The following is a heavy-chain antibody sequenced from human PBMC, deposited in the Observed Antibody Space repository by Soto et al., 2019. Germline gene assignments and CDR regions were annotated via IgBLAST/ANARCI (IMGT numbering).Heavy chain of an antibody. CDR3: TTSPSMYYDFWSGYYVGARYYYGMDV. V-gene: IGHV3-49*03. J-gene: IGHJ6*02. CDR1: GFTFGDYA. D-gene: IGHD3-3*01. Sequence: GGSLRLSCTASGFTFGDYAMSWFRQAPGKGLEWVGFIRSKAYGGTTEYAASVKGRFTISRDDSKSIAYLQMNSLKTEETAVYYCTTSPSMYYDFWSGYYVGARYYYGMDVWGQGTTVTVSS. CDR2: IRSKAYGGTT.